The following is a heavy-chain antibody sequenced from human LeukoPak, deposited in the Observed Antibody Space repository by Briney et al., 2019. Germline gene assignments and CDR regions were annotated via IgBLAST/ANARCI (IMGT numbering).Heavy chain of an antibody. CDR3: ARALTTYYDFWSGYSSSGPDAFDI. J-gene: IGHJ3*02. Sequence: SETLSLTCTVSGGSISSYYWSWIRQPPGKGLEWIGYIYYSGSTNYNPSLKSRVTISVDTSKNQFSLKLSSVPAADTAVYYCARALTTYYDFWSGYSSSGPDAFDIWGQGTMVTVSS. CDR1: GGSISSYY. D-gene: IGHD3-3*01. V-gene: IGHV4-59*01. CDR2: IYYSGST.